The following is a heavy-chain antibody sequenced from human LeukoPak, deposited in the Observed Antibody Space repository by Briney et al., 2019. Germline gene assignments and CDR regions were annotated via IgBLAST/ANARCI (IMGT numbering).Heavy chain of an antibody. V-gene: IGHV3-13*01. CDR3: ARAGGYYGSGSYYVHYYYGMDV. D-gene: IGHD3-10*01. CDR1: GFTFSSYD. J-gene: IGHJ6*02. CDR2: IGTAGDT. Sequence: AGGSLRLSCAASGFTFSSYDMHWVRQATGKGLEWVSAIGTAGDTYYPGSVKGRFTISRENAKNSLYLQMNSLRAEDTAVYYCARAGGYYGSGSYYVHYYYGMDVWGQGTTVTVSS.